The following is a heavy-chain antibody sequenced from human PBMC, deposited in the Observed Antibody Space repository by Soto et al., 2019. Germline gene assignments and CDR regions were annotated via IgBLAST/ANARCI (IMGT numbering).Heavy chain of an antibody. CDR2: ISYDGTNK. V-gene: IGHV3-30*18. CDR1: GFTFSSYG. D-gene: IGHD5-12*01. CDR3: AKDFLEMATFKDY. J-gene: IGHJ4*02. Sequence: QVQLVESAGGVVQPGRSLRLSCAASGFTFSSYGMHWVRQAPGKGLERVAVISYDGTNKYYTDSVRGRFTISRDNSKNTLFLQMNSLRAEDTAVYYCAKDFLEMATFKDYWGQGTLVTVSS.